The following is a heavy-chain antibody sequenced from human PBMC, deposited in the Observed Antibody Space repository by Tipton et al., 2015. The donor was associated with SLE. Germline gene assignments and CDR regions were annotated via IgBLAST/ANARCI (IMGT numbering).Heavy chain of an antibody. CDR1: GGSLTGYS. D-gene: IGHD2-8*01. CDR2: MYVDGGT. V-gene: IGHV4-59*08. CDR3: VRLRSKVLIDY. Sequence: TLSLTCAVNGGSLTGYSWNWIRQAPGKGLEWIGSMYVDGGTRYNPSLESRVTISLDTSNNDFSLRLTSVTAADTAVYYCVRLRSKVLIDYWGQGTLVTVSS. J-gene: IGHJ4*02.